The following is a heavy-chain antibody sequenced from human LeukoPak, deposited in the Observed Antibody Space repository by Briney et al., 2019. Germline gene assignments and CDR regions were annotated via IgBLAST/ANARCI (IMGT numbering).Heavy chain of an antibody. D-gene: IGHD5-24*01. CDR3: ARDGRMATTDTEQFDY. CDR1: GFTFSSYS. CDR2: ITSSSSHI. Sequence: GGSLRPSCAASGFTFSSYSMNWVRQAPGKGLEWVSSITSSSSHIYDADSVKGRFTISRDNAKNSLYLQMNSLRAEDTAVYYCARDGRMATTDTEQFDYWGQGTLVTVSS. V-gene: IGHV3-21*01. J-gene: IGHJ4*02.